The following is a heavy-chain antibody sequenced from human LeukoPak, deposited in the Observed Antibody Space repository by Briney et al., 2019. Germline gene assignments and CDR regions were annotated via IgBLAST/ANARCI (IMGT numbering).Heavy chain of an antibody. Sequence: NPSETLSLTCTVSGGSISSYYWSWIRQPPGKGLEWIGYIYYSGSTNYNPSLKSRVTISVDASKNQFSLKLSSVTAADTAVYYCARVNNYGYFGDYWGQGTLVTVSS. CDR1: GGSISSYY. V-gene: IGHV4-59*12. D-gene: IGHD5-18*01. CDR3: ARVNNYGYFGDY. J-gene: IGHJ4*02. CDR2: IYYSGST.